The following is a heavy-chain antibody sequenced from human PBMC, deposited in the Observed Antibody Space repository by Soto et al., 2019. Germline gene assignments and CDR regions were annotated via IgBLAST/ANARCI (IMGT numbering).Heavy chain of an antibody. CDR1: GGSISSYY. CDR2: IYYSGST. Sequence: SETLSLTCTVSGGSISSYYWSWIRQPPGKGLEWIGYIYYSGSTNYNPSLKSRVTISVDTSKNQFSLKLSCVTAADTAVYYCARLNYDSSGYYYIDYWGQGTLVTVSS. J-gene: IGHJ4*02. V-gene: IGHV4-59*08. CDR3: ARLNYDSSGYYYIDY. D-gene: IGHD3-22*01.